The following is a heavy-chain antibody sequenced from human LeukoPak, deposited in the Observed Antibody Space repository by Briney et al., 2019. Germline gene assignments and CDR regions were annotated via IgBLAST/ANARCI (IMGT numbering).Heavy chain of an antibody. CDR1: GFTFSSYA. CDR2: ISGSGGST. Sequence: GGSLRLSCAASGFTFSSYAMSWVRQAPGEGLEWVSAISGSGGSTYYADSVKGRFTISRDNSKNTLYLQMNSLRAEDTAVYYCAKDPGDEYYFDYWGQGTLVTVSS. V-gene: IGHV3-23*01. J-gene: IGHJ4*02. D-gene: IGHD3-10*01. CDR3: AKDPGDEYYFDY.